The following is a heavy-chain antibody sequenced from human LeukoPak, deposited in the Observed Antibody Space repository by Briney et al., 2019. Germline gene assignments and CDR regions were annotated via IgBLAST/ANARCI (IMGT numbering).Heavy chain of an antibody. CDR1: GGSFSGYY. Sequence: SETLSLTCAVYGGSFSGYYRSWIRQPPGKGLEWIGEINHSGSTNYNPSLKSRVTISVDTSKNQFSLKLSSVTAADTAVYYCARRRYSSSAGNDHWGQGTLVTVSS. V-gene: IGHV4-34*01. D-gene: IGHD6-6*01. CDR2: INHSGST. CDR3: ARRRYSSSAGNDH. J-gene: IGHJ4*02.